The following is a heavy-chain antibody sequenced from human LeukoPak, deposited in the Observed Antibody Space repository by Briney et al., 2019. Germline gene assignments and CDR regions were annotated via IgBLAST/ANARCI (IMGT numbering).Heavy chain of an antibody. Sequence: EASVKVSCKVSGYTLTELSMHWVRQAPGKGLEWMGGFDPEDGETIYAQKFQGRVTMTEDTSTDTAYMELSSLRSEDTAVYYCATDPHRYYDSSGYHYWGQGTLVTVSS. D-gene: IGHD3-22*01. CDR3: ATDPHRYYDSSGYHY. CDR2: FDPEDGET. CDR1: GYTLTELS. J-gene: IGHJ4*02. V-gene: IGHV1-24*01.